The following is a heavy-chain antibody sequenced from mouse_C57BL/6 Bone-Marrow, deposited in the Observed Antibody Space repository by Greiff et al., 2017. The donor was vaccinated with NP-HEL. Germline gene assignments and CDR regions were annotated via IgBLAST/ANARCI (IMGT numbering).Heavy chain of an antibody. J-gene: IGHJ4*01. V-gene: IGHV1-63*01. Sequence: QVQLQQSGAELVRPGTSVKMSCKASGYTFTNYWIGWAKQRPGHGLEWIGDIYPGGGYTNYNEKFKGKAILTADKSSSTTFMQFSSLTSEDSAVYYCARFFYAMDYWGQGTSVTVSS. CDR1: GYTFTNYW. CDR2: IYPGGGYT. CDR3: ARFFYAMDY.